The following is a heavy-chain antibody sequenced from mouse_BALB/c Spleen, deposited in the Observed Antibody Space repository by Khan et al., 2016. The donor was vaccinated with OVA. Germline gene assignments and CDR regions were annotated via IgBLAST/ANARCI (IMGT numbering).Heavy chain of an antibody. D-gene: IGHD1-1*01. Sequence: VQLQQSGPELMKPGASVKISCRASGYSFTTYYIHWVKQSHGKTLEWIGYIDPFNGGSTYNQKFNDTDTFTVDKSSSTAYMHLSSLTSEDSAVYYCTRHGSTSWFAYWGQGTLVTVSA. CDR2: IDPFNGGS. J-gene: IGHJ3*01. CDR3: TRHGSTSWFAY. CDR1: GYSFTTYY. V-gene: IGHV1-31*01.